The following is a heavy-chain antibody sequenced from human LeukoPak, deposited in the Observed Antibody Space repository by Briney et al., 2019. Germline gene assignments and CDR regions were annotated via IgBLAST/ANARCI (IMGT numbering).Heavy chain of an antibody. J-gene: IGHJ4*02. CDR2: MNPKSANT. V-gene: IGHV1-8*01. CDR1: EYTFTSYD. Sequence: ASVKVSCKASEYTFTSYDINWVRQAPGQGLEWMGWMNPKSANTGYAQKFQGRVTMTRNTSISTAYMEVTSLRSEDTAVYYCARGPPESSSSDYWGQGTLVTVSS. D-gene: IGHD6-13*01. CDR3: ARGPPESSSSDY.